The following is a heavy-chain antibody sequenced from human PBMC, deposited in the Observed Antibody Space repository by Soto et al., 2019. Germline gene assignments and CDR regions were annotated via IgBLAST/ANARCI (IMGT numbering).Heavy chain of an antibody. J-gene: IGHJ4*02. CDR1: GFTFSTYS. CDR3: VRSGHFGDYVAY. CDR2: ISSGGNIM. D-gene: IGHD4-17*01. Sequence: EVQLVRSGGGLVQPGGSLRLSCAGSGFTFSTYSMSWVRQAPGKGLEWVSYISSGGNIMYYADSVRGRFTISRDNAKNSLYLQVNSLRAEDTAMYYCVRSGHFGDYVAYWGQGTLVTVSS. V-gene: IGHV3-48*01.